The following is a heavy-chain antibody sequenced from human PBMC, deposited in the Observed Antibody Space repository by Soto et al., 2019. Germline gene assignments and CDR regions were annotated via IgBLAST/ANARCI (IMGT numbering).Heavy chain of an antibody. J-gene: IGHJ6*02. CDR1: GGTFRSNA. Sequence: QVQLVQPGTEVKKPGSSVKVSCKASGGTFRSNAISWVRQAPGQGLAWMGGLIPIFGTTNYAQKFQGRVTINADESASTAYMELSSLRSDDTAVYYCATLPRFYYGSGYGMDVWGQGTTVTVSS. CDR3: ATLPRFYYGSGYGMDV. V-gene: IGHV1-69*01. CDR2: LIPIFGTT. D-gene: IGHD3-10*01.